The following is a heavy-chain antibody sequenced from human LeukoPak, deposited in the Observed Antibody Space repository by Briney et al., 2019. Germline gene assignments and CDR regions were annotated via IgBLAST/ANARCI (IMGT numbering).Heavy chain of an antibody. V-gene: IGHV1-2*02. CDR3: AREWLIVVTGTGHLDY. CDR1: GYSFSGCY. J-gene: IGHJ4*02. CDR2: IIPNTGGT. Sequence: ASVNVSCKASGYSFSGCYMHLVRQAPGQGLEWMGWIIPNTGGTNYAQKFQGRVTMTRDTTISTAYMELSSLRSDDTAVYYCAREWLIVVTGTGHLDYWGQGTLVTVSS. D-gene: IGHD6-19*01.